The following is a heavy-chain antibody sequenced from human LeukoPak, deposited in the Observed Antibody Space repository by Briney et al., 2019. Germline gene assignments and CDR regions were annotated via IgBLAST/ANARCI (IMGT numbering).Heavy chain of an antibody. CDR3: ARVHGYSGYDEDGYFDY. V-gene: IGHV1-69*01. D-gene: IGHD5-12*01. CDR2: IIPIFGTA. CDR1: GGTFSSYA. Sequence: GASVKVSCKASGGTFSSYAISWVRQAPGQGLEWMGGIIPIFGTANYAQKFQGRVTITADESTSTAYMELSSLRSEDTAVYYCARVHGYSGYDEDGYFDYWGQGTLVTVSS. J-gene: IGHJ4*02.